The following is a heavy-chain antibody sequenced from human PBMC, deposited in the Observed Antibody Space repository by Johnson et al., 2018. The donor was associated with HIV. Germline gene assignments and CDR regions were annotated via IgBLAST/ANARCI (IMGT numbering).Heavy chain of an antibody. CDR2: ITSSGSTK. CDR3: ARGTWLIPGAFDI. Sequence: EVQLVESGGRLVQPGRSLRLSCTASGFTFGDYAMSWVRQAPGKGLEWVSYITSSGSTKYYAVSVKGRFTISRDNAKNSLYLQMNSLRAEDTAVYYCARGTWLIPGAFDIWGQGTMVTVSS. V-gene: IGHV3-48*03. J-gene: IGHJ3*02. D-gene: IGHD6-19*01. CDR1: GFTFGDYA.